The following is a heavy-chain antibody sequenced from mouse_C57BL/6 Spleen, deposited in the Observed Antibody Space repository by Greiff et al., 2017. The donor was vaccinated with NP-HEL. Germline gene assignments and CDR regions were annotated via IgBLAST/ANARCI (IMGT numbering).Heavy chain of an antibody. D-gene: IGHD1-1*01. CDR3: ARKDDGSSYGWYFDV. CDR1: GYTFTSYW. Sequence: VQLQQSGAELVKPGASVKLSCKASGYTFTSYWMHWVKQRPGQGLEWIGMIHPNSGSTNYNEKFKSKATLTVDKSSSTAYMQLSSLTSEDSAVYYCARKDDGSSYGWYFDVWGTGTTVTVSS. J-gene: IGHJ1*03. CDR2: IHPNSGST. V-gene: IGHV1-64*01.